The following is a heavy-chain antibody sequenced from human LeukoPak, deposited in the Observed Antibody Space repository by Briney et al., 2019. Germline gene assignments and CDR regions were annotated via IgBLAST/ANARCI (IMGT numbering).Heavy chain of an antibody. CDR3: ARGQSRYSSSWTFKYNWFDP. CDR2: INQDGIT. V-gene: IGHV4-34*01. D-gene: IGHD6-13*01. J-gene: IGHJ5*02. CDR1: GGSFSGYY. Sequence: SETLSLTCVVYGGSFSGYYWSWLRQTPGKGLEWIGEINQDGITNYNPSLKSRVTISVDTSKNQFSLKLSSVTAADTAVYYCARGQSRYSSSWTFKYNWFDPWGQGTLVTVSS.